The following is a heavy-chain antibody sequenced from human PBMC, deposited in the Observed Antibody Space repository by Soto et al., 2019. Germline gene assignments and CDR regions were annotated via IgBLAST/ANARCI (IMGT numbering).Heavy chain of an antibody. J-gene: IGHJ6*02. D-gene: IGHD2-2*02. V-gene: IGHV4-61*01. CDR2: IYYSGST. Sequence: QVQLQESGPGLVKPSETLSLTCTVSGGSVSSGSYYWSWIRQPPGKALEWIGYIYYSGSTNYNPSPTSRVTISVATSQNQFSLELSAVTAAETSVYYCASVTRTCISTSCYRYYYGMDVWGQGTTVTVSS. CDR3: ASVTRTCISTSCYRYYYGMDV. CDR1: GGSVSSGSYY.